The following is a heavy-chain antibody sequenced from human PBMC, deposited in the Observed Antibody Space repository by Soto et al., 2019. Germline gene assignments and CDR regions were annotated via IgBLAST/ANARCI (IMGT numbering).Heavy chain of an antibody. Sequence: SETLSLTCSVSGASVSSYYCSWVRQPPGKGLEWIGYIYYIGAYNYNPSLKSRVTISVDTSKNQFSLKLTSVTAAATAVYYCARTPETRDWLDPWGQGTLVTVSS. CDR1: GASVSSYY. D-gene: IGHD1-7*01. CDR2: IYYIGAY. J-gene: IGHJ5*02. V-gene: IGHV4-59*02. CDR3: ARTPETRDWLDP.